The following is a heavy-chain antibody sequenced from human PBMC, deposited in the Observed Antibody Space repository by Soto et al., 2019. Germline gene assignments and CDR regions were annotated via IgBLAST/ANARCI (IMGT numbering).Heavy chain of an antibody. D-gene: IGHD3-16*01. J-gene: IGHJ6*02. CDR1: GYSFTRYG. CDR3: ARMGDAPYYCCGLDV. V-gene: IGHV1-18*01. Sequence: QVQLVQSGAEVKKPGASVKVSCKASGYSFTRYGISWVRQAPGQGLEWMGWISGYNANTNYPENLQGRVTMTTDTSTSTAYMGFRNLISDDTAVYYCARMGDAPYYCCGLDVWGQGTTVTVSS. CDR2: ISGYNANT.